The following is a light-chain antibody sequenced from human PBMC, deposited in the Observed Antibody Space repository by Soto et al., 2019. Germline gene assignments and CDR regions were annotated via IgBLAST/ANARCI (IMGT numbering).Light chain of an antibody. CDR2: EGS. J-gene: IGLJ1*01. CDR3: CSYAGSSPFV. Sequence: QSVLTQPASVSGSPGQAITHSRPGTNSVVWSYNLVSWYQQHPGKAPKLMIYEGSKRPSGVSNRFSGSKSGNTASLTISGLQAEXEADYYCCSYAGSSPFVFGTGTKVTVL. V-gene: IGLV2-23*01. CDR1: NSVVWSYNL.